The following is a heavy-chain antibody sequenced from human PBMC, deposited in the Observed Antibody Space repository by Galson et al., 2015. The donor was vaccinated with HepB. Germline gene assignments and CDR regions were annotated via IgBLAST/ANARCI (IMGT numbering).Heavy chain of an antibody. D-gene: IGHD2-2*03. CDR2: FYYSGST. Sequence: SETLSLTCTVSGGSISRYYWSWIRQPPGKGLEWIGNFYYSGSTNYNPSLKSRVTISLDTSKNQFSLKLSSVTAADTAVYYCARHGYVVTGAYYFDYWGQGTLVTASS. CDR1: GGSISRYY. J-gene: IGHJ4*02. CDR3: ARHGYVVTGAYYFDY. V-gene: IGHV4-59*08.